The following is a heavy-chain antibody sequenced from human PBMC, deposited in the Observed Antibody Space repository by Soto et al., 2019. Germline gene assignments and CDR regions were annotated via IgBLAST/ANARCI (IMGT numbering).Heavy chain of an antibody. V-gene: IGHV1-18*01. CDR3: ASGPAGSSGED. D-gene: IGHD6-25*01. Sequence: QVQLVQSGGEVKKPGASVKVSCKASGYTFTRYGISWVRQAPGQGLEWMGWISAYNGNTNYAQKFQARVTMTTDTSTSNASMELSSLTSDDTAVSYGASGPAGSSGEDWGQGALLIVSS. CDR2: ISAYNGNT. CDR1: GYTFTRYG. J-gene: IGHJ1*01.